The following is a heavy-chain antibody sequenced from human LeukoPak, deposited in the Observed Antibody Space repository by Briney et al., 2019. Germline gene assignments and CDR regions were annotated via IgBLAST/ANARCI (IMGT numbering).Heavy chain of an antibody. CDR3: ISDSEGRSGGDY. CDR2: INRAGGIT. D-gene: IGHD3-10*01. V-gene: IGHV3-74*03. J-gene: IGHJ4*02. CDR1: GFKFSNYW. Sequence: PGGTLRLSCAASGFKFSNYWMHWVRQVPGTGRVWVSRINRAGGITTYADSVKGRFTISRDNAQNMLYLQLNRLRAEDTAVYYCISDSEGRSGGDYWGQGTLVTVSS.